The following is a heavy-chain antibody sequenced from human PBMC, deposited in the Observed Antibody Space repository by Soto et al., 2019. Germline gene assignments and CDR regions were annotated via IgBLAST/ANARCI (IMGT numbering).Heavy chain of an antibody. CDR2: ISTNGGST. Sequence: GALRLSCSASGFTFSIYAMHWVRQAPGKGLEYVSSISTNGGSTDYADSVKGRFTISRDNSKNTVYLQMSSLRVEDTAVYYCVKGEYYYDSSGYYPFDYWGQGTLVTVSS. J-gene: IGHJ4*02. V-gene: IGHV3-64D*06. D-gene: IGHD3-22*01. CDR3: VKGEYYYDSSGYYPFDY. CDR1: GFTFSIYA.